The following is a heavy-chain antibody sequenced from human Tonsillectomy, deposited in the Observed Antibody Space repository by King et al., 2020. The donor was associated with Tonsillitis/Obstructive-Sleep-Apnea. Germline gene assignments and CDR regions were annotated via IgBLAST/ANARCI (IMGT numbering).Heavy chain of an antibody. D-gene: IGHD3-22*01. CDR1: GFTFSSYG. J-gene: IGHJ6*03. V-gene: IGHV3-30*18. CDR3: AKSAISGYSDYYYYYMDV. CDR2: ISNDGSNK. Sequence: VQLVESGGGVVQPGRSLRLSCAASGFTFSSYGMNWVRQAPGKWLEWLAFISNDGSNKYYADSVKGRFTISRDNSKNTLYLQMNSLRAEDTAVYYCAKSAISGYSDYYYYYMDVWGKGTTVTVSS.